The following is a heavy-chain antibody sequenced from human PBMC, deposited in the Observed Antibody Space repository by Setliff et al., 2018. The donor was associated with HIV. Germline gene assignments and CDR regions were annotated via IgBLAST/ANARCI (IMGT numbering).Heavy chain of an antibody. Sequence: SETLSLTCTVSGGSVSSRGYYWGWIRQPPGKGPEWIANILYGGNTYYHPSLKSRVTISVDTSKNHFSLKLNSVTAADTAVYFCARPTTGVGGGAAFDIWGQGTMVTVSS. CDR2: ILYGGNT. V-gene: IGHV4-39*02. CDR1: GGSVSSRGYY. D-gene: IGHD2-8*01. J-gene: IGHJ3*02. CDR3: ARPTTGVGGGAAFDI.